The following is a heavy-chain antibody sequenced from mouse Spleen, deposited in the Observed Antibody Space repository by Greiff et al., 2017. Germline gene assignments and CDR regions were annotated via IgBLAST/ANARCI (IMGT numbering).Heavy chain of an antibody. J-gene: IGHJ4*01. CDR2: IWSDGST. D-gene: IGHD2-1*01. CDR3: ARSTMVAPMDY. CDR1: GFSLTSYG. V-gene: IGHV2-6-1*01. Sequence: VQLKESGPGLVAPSQSLSITCTISGFSLTSYGVHWVRQPPGKGLEWLVVIWSDGSTTYNSALKSRLSISKDNSKSQVFLKVNSLQADDTAMYYCARSTMVAPMDYWGQGTSVTVSS.